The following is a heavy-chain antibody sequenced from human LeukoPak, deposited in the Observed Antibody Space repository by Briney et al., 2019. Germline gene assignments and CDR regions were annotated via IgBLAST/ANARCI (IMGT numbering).Heavy chain of an antibody. V-gene: IGHV3-21*04. CDR2: ITSSSSYI. J-gene: IGHJ4*02. CDR3: VRDRGTYRPIDY. Sequence: PGGSLRLSCAASGFTFSSYSMNWVRQAPGKGLEWVSSITSSSSYIYYADSVKGRFTISRDNAKNSLYLQMNSLRAEDTSIYYCVRDRGTYRPIDYWGQGTLVTVSS. CDR1: GFTFSSYS. D-gene: IGHD1-26*01.